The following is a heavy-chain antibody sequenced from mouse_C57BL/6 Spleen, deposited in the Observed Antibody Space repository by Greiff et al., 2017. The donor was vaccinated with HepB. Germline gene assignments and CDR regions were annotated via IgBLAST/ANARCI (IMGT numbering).Heavy chain of an antibody. V-gene: IGHV1-82*01. CDR2: IYPGDGDT. CDR1: GYAFSSSW. Sequence: QVQLQQSGPELVKPGASVKISCKASGYAFSSSWMNWVKQRPGKGLEWIGRIYPGDGDTNYNGKFKGKATLTADKSSSTAYMQLSSLTSEDSAVYFWAMGYNDYDVDYAMDYWGQGTSVTVSS. D-gene: IGHD2-4*01. CDR3: AMGYNDYDVDYAMDY. J-gene: IGHJ4*01.